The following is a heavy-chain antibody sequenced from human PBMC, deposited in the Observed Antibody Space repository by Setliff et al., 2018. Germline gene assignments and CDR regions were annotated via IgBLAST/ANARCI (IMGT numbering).Heavy chain of an antibody. CDR3: ARVTGFLYMDV. CDR2: IYTDGST. D-gene: IGHD3-3*01. J-gene: IGHJ6*03. CDR1: GDSISGAKYY. Sequence: SETLSLTCTVSGDSISGAKYYWSWIRQSAGKGLECIGRIYTDGSTKYNPSLNSRVALPIDTSKNQFSLRLSSVTAADTAVYFCARVTGFLYMDVWGKGTTVTVSS. V-gene: IGHV4-61*02.